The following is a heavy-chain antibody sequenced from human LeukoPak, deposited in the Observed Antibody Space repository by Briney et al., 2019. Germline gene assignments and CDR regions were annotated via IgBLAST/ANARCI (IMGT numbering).Heavy chain of an antibody. CDR1: GFDFSDYT. D-gene: IGHD3-10*01. CDR3: ARDGMGSYDY. CDR2: ISSNGRYI. J-gene: IGHJ4*02. V-gene: IGHV3-21*01. Sequence: GGSLRLSCAASGFDFSDYTINWVRQAPGKGLEWVSSISSNGRYIYYADSVRGRLTISRDNAKNSVYLQMNSLRAEDTAVYYCARDGMGSYDYWGQGTLVTVSS.